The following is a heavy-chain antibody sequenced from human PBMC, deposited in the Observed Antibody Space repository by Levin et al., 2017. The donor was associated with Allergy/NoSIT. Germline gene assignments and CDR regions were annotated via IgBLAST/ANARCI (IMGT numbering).Heavy chain of an antibody. CDR3: ARQGTGNAFDY. Sequence: GASVKVSCKGSGYSFSNYWIGWVRQMPGEGLEWMANIYPDNSNTRYSPSFQGQVTISADKSISTAYLQWSGLKASDTAMYYCARQGTGNAFDYWGQGTLVTVSS. CDR1: GYSFSNYW. J-gene: IGHJ4*02. CDR2: IYPDNSNT. V-gene: IGHV5-51*01.